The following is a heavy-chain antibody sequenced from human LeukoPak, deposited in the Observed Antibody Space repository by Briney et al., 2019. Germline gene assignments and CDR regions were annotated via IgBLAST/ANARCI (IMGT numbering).Heavy chain of an antibody. CDR3: ARVLFVTGYHLPGYYFDY. Sequence: ASVKVSCKASGGTFSSYAISWVRQAPGQGLEWMGGIIPIFGTANYAQKFQGRVTINADKSASTAYMELSSLRSEDTAVYYCARVLFVTGYHLPGYYFDYWGQGTLVTVSS. V-gene: IGHV1-69*06. CDR2: IIPIFGTA. J-gene: IGHJ4*02. CDR1: GGTFSSYA. D-gene: IGHD3-9*01.